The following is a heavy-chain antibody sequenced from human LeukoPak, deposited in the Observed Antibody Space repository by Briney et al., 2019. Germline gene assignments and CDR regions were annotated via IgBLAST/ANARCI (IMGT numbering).Heavy chain of an antibody. CDR1: GFTFSSYG. CDR2: IWYDGSNK. J-gene: IGHJ3*02. D-gene: IGHD4-23*01. CDR3: ARFYGGNSDGAFDI. V-gene: IGHV3-33*01. Sequence: GGSLRLSCAASGFTFSSYGMHWVRQAPGKGLEWVAVIWYDGSNKYYADSVKGRFTISRDNSKNTLSLQMISLRAEDTAVYYCARFYGGNSDGAFDIWGQGTMVIVSS.